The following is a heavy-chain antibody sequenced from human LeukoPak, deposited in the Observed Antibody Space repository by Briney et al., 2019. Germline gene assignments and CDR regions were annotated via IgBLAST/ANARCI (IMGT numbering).Heavy chain of an antibody. CDR3: ARDTTTNELDY. CDR1: GGSISSGSYY. CDR2: IYTSGST. V-gene: IGHV4-61*02. J-gene: IGHJ4*02. Sequence: SETLSLTCTVSGGSISSGSYYWSWIRQPAGKGLEWIGRIYTSGSTNYNPSLKSRVTISVDTSKNQFSLKLSSVTAADTAVYYCARDTTTNELDYWGQGTLVTVSS. D-gene: IGHD4-17*01.